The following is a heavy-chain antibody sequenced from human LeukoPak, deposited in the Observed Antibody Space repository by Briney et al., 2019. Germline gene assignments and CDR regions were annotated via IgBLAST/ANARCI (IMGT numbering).Heavy chain of an antibody. Sequence: GGSLRLSCAASGFTVSSNYMSWVRQAPGKGLEWVSVIYSGGSTYYADSVKGRFTISRDNSKNTLYLQMNSLGAEDTAVYYCARDIRDYYGSGSRYYYYMDVWGKGTTVTVSS. CDR1: GFTVSSNY. V-gene: IGHV3-66*02. CDR3: ARDIRDYYGSGSRYYYYMDV. J-gene: IGHJ6*03. D-gene: IGHD3-10*01. CDR2: IYSGGST.